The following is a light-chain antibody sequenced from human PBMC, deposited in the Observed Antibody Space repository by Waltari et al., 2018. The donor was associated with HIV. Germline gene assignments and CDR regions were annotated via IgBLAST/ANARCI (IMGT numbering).Light chain of an antibody. CDR3: CSFAGDKDGQISTYV. Sequence: SALSQPAPVSGSLGQAVIISCTGTNRDVGGHTVVSCYQQQPGKVPNLLIFEVNQRASGVSSRFSCCKAGNTASLTISRLHSDDEGVYYCCSFAGDKDGQISTYVCGTGTTVTIL. CDR1: NRDVGGHTV. V-gene: IGLV2-23*02. CDR2: EVN. J-gene: IGLJ1*01.